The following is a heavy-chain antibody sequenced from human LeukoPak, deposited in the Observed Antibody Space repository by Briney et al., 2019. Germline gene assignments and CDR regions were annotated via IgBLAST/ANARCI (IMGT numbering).Heavy chain of an antibody. V-gene: IGHV3-49*04. CDR2: IRSKAYGGTT. Sequence: GGPLRLSCTASGFTFGDYAMSWVRQAPGKGLEWVGFIRSKAYGGTTEYATSVKGRFTISRDDSKSIAYLRMNSLKTEDTVVDYCTRDQAIAAADSFYYYYGMDVWGQGTTVTVSS. J-gene: IGHJ6*02. CDR1: GFTFGDYA. D-gene: IGHD6-13*01. CDR3: TRDQAIAAADSFYYYYGMDV.